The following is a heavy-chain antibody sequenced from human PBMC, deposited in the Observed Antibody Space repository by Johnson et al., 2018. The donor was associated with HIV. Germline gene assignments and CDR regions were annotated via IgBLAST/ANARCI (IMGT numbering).Heavy chain of an antibody. Sequence: VQLVESGGGFVQPGGSLRLSCAASGFTFSNYAMGWVRQAPGKGLEWVSSISGSGGAVYFADSVKGRFTISRDNSKNTMYLQMNSLRAEDTAVYYCARAGRLGYCSGGSCYSPAFDIWGQGTMVTVSS. D-gene: IGHD2-15*01. CDR1: GFTFSNYA. J-gene: IGHJ3*02. CDR2: ISGSGGAV. CDR3: ARAGRLGYCSGGSCYSPAFDI. V-gene: IGHV3-23*04.